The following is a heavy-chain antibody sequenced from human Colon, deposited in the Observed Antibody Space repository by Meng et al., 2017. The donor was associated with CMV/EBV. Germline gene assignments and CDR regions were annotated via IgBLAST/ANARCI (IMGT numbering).Heavy chain of an antibody. Sequence: SETLSLTCNVSGGSISPYYWSWIRQPPGKGLEWIGYLYYTGNTNSNPSLKSRVTISVDTSKNQFSLKLSSVTAADTAVYYCARVRQLEGSSSNYYYYYGMDVWGQGTTVTVSS. CDR3: ARVRQLEGSSSNYYYYYGMDV. V-gene: IGHV4-59*01. CDR1: GGSISPYY. CDR2: LYYTGNT. D-gene: IGHD1-1*01. J-gene: IGHJ6*02.